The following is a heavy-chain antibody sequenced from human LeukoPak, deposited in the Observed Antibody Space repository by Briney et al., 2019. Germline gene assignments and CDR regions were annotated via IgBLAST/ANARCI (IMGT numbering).Heavy chain of an antibody. Sequence: ASVKVSCKASGYTFTSYDINWVRQATGQGLEWMGWMNPNNGNTGYVQKFQGRVTMTRNTSISTAYMELSSLRSEDTAVYYCARVYDYYYYYGMDVWGQGTTVTVSS. CDR2: MNPNNGNT. J-gene: IGHJ6*02. CDR1: GYTFTSYD. V-gene: IGHV1-8*01. D-gene: IGHD3-16*01. CDR3: ARVYDYYYYYGMDV.